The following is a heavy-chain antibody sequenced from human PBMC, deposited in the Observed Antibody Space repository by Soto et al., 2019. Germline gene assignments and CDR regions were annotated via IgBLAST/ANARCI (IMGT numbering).Heavy chain of an antibody. Sequence: ASVKVSCKASGGTFSSYAISWVRQAPGQGLEWMGRIIPILGIANYAQKFQGRVTITADKSTSTAYMELSSLRSEDTAVYYCARDRYYDSSGYYYRDWYFDLWGRGTLVTVSS. CDR1: GGTFSSYA. V-gene: IGHV1-69*04. CDR2: IIPILGIA. D-gene: IGHD3-22*01. J-gene: IGHJ2*01. CDR3: ARDRYYDSSGYYYRDWYFDL.